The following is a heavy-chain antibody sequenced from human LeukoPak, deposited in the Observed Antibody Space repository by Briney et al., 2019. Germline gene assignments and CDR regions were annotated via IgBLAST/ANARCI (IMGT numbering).Heavy chain of an antibody. V-gene: IGHV1-18*01. D-gene: IGHD3-22*01. CDR3: ARDPKDDSSGYYYFDY. CDR2: ISAYNGNT. CDR1: GYTFTSYG. J-gene: IGHJ4*02. Sequence: ASVKVSCKASGYTFTSYGISWVRQAPGQGLEWMGWISAYNGNTNYAQKLQGRVTMTTDTSTSTAYMELRSLRSDDTAVYYCARDPKDDSSGYYYFDYWGQGTLVTVSS.